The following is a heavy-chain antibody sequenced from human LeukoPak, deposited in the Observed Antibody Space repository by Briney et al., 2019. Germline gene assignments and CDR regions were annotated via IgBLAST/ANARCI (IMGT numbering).Heavy chain of an antibody. Sequence: GGSLRLSCAASGFTFSKHWMHWVRQVPGKGLVWVSRMNSDGSSTSYADSVKGRFTISRDNAKNTLYLQMNSLRAEDTAVHYCARATSYSNYGMDVWGQGTTVTVSS. J-gene: IGHJ6*02. CDR1: GFTFSKHW. CDR2: MNSDGSST. V-gene: IGHV3-74*01. CDR3: ARATSYSNYGMDV. D-gene: IGHD4-11*01.